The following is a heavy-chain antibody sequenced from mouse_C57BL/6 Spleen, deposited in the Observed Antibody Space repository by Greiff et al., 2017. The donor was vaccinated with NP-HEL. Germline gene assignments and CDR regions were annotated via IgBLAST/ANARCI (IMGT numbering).Heavy chain of an antibody. D-gene: IGHD1-1*01. V-gene: IGHV1-81*01. CDR3: ARPITTVVGTTMDY. CDR2: IYPRSGNT. CDR1: GYTFTSYG. Sequence: VQLQESGAELARPGASVKLSCKASGYTFTSYGISWVKQRTGQGLEWIGEIYPRSGNTYYNEKVKGKATLTADKSSSTAYMELRSLTSEDSAVYFCARPITTVVGTTMDYGGQGTSVTVSS. J-gene: IGHJ4*01.